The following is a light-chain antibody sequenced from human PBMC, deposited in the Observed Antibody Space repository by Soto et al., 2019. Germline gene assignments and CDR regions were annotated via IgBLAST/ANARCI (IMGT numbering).Light chain of an antibody. J-gene: IGKJ5*01. Sequence: DIQMTQSPAYVSVSVGDRVTITCRASQGIKNWLAWYQQKQGKAPNLLIYTGSSLQSGVPSRFSGSGSGTDFNLTINSLQTEDFATYYCQQAASFPITFGQGTRLEIK. CDR3: QQAASFPIT. CDR1: QGIKNW. V-gene: IGKV1-12*01. CDR2: TGS.